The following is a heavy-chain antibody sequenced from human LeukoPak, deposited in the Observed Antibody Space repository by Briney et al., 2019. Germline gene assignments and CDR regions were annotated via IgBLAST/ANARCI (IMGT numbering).Heavy chain of an antibody. Sequence: PGGSLRLSCAASGFTFSSYAMHWVRQAPGKGLEWVAVISYDGSNKYYADSVKGRFTISRDNSKNTLYLQMNCLRAEDTAVYYCARGATSYNFDYWGQGTLVTVSS. CDR3: ARGATSYNFDY. CDR2: ISYDGSNK. V-gene: IGHV3-30*04. D-gene: IGHD1-26*01. J-gene: IGHJ4*02. CDR1: GFTFSSYA.